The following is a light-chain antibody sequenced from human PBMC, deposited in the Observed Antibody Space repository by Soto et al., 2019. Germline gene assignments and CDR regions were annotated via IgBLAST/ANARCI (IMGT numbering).Light chain of an antibody. CDR2: QVT. CDR1: SSDLALYNY. J-gene: IGLJ1*01. Sequence: QSVLTQPASVSGSPGQTITISCTGTSSDLALYNYVYWYQQQPGKAPKLMIYQVTNRPSGVSNRFSGSRSGNTASLTISGIQAENVADPYRNSNADGGDYVFGKGTRSPS. V-gene: IGLV2-14*01. CDR3: NSNADGGDYV.